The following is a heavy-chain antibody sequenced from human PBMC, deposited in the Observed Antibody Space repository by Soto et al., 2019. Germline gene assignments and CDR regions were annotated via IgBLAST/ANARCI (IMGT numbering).Heavy chain of an antibody. CDR2: ISYDGSNK. J-gene: IGHJ4*02. V-gene: IGHV3-30-3*01. CDR1: GFTFSSYA. CDR3: ARGRGYCYGFPTDY. D-gene: IGHD5-18*01. Sequence: QVQLVESGGGVVQPGRSLRLSCAASGFTFSSYAMHWVRQAPGKGLEWVAVISYDGSNKYYADCVKGRFTISRDNSKKTVYLQMTNLRAEDTAVYYCARGRGYCYGFPTDYWGQGTLVTVS.